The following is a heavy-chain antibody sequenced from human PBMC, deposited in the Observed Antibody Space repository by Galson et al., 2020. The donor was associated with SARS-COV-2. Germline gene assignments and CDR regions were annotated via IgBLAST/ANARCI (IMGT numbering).Heavy chain of an antibody. Sequence: GESLKISCVASGFTFNTAWMSWVRQAPGKGLEWVGRIKSKTDGATTDYAAPVKGRFTISRDDSYNTLYLQMNSLKTEDTAVYYCTTGIHWGQGTLITVSS. CDR3: TTGIH. J-gene: IGHJ1*01. V-gene: IGHV3-15*01. CDR2: IKSKTDGATT. CDR1: GFTFNTAW.